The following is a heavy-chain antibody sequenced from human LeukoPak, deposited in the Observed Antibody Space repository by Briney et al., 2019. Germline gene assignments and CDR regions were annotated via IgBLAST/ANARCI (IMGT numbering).Heavy chain of an antibody. J-gene: IGHJ4*02. V-gene: IGHV1-3*01. Sequence: ASVKGSCKASGYTFISYAMHWVRQAPGQRLEWMGWINAGNGNTKYSQKFQGRVTITRDTSASTAYMELSSLRSVDTALYYCARDYVVAAAGGDSYDYWGQGNLVTVSS. CDR2: INAGNGNT. D-gene: IGHD6-13*01. CDR3: ARDYVVAAAGGDSYDY. CDR1: GYTFISYA.